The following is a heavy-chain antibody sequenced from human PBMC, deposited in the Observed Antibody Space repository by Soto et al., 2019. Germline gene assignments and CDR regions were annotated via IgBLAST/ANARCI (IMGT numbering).Heavy chain of an antibody. CDR3: ASWYYYDSSGYCFDY. J-gene: IGHJ4*02. D-gene: IGHD3-22*01. V-gene: IGHV4-34*01. CDR2: INHSGST. Sequence: SETLSLTCAVYGGSCSGYYWSWIRQPPGKGLEWIGEINHSGSTNYNPSLKSRVTISVDTSKNQFSLKMSSVTAADTAVYYCASWYYYDSSGYCFDYWGQGTLVIVAS. CDR1: GGSCSGYY.